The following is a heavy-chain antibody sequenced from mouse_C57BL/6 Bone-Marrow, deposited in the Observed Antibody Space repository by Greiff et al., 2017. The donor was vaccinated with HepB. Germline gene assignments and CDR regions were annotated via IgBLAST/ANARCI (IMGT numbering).Heavy chain of an antibody. CDR2: ISSGGDYI. V-gene: IGHV5-9-1*02. CDR3: TREGGIYYGNYGWFAY. Sequence: EVQLVESGEGLVKPGGSLKLSCAASGFTFSSYAMSWVRQTPEKRLEWVAYISSGGDYIYYADTVKGRFTISRDNARNTLYLQMSSLKSEDTAMYYCTREGGIYYGNYGWFAYWGQGTLVTVSA. CDR1: GFTFSSYA. J-gene: IGHJ3*01. D-gene: IGHD2-1*01.